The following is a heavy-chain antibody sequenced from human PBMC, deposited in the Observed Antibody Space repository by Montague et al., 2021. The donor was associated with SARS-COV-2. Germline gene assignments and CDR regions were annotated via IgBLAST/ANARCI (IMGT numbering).Heavy chain of an antibody. CDR3: ARLGEGVVPAPILGVGPYYSYFYMDV. J-gene: IGHJ6*03. CDR2: INHSRSA. Sequence: SETLSLTCAVYGGSFSGYYWNWIRQPPGKGLEWIGEINHSRSAKYNPSLKRRVTISVDTSKNQFSLKLNSVTAADTAVYYCARLGEGVVPAPILGVGPYYSYFYMDVWGKGATVTVSS. CDR1: GGSFSGYY. V-gene: IGHV4-34*01. D-gene: IGHD2-2*02.